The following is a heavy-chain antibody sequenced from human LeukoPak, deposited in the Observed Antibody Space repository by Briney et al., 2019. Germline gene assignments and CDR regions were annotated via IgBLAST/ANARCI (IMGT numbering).Heavy chain of an antibody. Sequence: ASVKDSCKASGYTFTSYGISWVRQAPGQGLEWMGWISAYNGNTNYAQKLQGRVTMTTDTSTSTAYMELRSLRSDDTAVYYCARGPSGSYLGAFDIWGQGTMVTVSS. J-gene: IGHJ3*02. CDR2: ISAYNGNT. CDR3: ARGPSGSYLGAFDI. V-gene: IGHV1-18*01. CDR1: GYTFTSYG. D-gene: IGHD1-26*01.